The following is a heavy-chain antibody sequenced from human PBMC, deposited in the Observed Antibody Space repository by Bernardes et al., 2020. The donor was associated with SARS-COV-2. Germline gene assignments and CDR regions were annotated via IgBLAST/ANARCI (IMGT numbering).Heavy chain of an antibody. J-gene: IGHJ4*02. D-gene: IGHD5-12*01. Sequence: GSLRLSCTASGFIFSDHYMDWVRQAPGKGLEWVGRTRNKANSYTTEYAASVKGRFTISRENSKNSLYLQMNSLKTEDTAVYYCAREGYSGYDYWGQGTLVTVSS. V-gene: IGHV3-72*01. CDR2: TRNKANSYTT. CDR3: AREGYSGYDY. CDR1: GFIFSDHY.